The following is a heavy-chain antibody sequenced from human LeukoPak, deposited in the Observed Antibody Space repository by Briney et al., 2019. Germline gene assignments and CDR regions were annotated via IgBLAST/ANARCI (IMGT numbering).Heavy chain of an antibody. CDR3: AREGGDGDYYYYMDV. D-gene: IGHD2-21*02. CDR1: GFTFTDYS. Sequence: GGSLRLSCSASGFTFTDYSMSWVRQAPGKGLEWVSIISRVSTYMYYADSVKGRFTVSRDNAKSSLYLQMTSLRAEDTAVYFCAREGGDGDYYYYMDVWGKGTTVTVSS. J-gene: IGHJ6*03. CDR2: ISRVSTYM. V-gene: IGHV3-21*01.